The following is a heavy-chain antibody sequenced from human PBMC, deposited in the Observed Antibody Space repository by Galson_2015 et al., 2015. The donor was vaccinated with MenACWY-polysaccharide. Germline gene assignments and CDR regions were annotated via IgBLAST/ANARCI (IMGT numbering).Heavy chain of an antibody. J-gene: IGHJ5*02. CDR3: TKANSGGICTSGWACWFDP. V-gene: IGHV3-23*01. Sequence: SLRLSCAASGFTFTSQAINWVRQAPGKGLEWVSSIRTSDGTTFYAASVRGRFTISRDTSKNTVYPQMDSLRAEDTARYYCTKANSGGICTSGWACWFDPWGQGSLVIVSS. CDR1: GFTFTSQA. D-gene: IGHD2-15*01. CDR2: IRTSDGTT.